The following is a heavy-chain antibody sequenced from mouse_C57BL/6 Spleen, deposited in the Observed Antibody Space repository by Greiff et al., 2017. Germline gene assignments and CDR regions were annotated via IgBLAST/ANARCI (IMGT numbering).Heavy chain of an antibody. CDR2: ISSGGDYI. J-gene: IGHJ2*01. CDR3: TRDSGDWDFDY. V-gene: IGHV5-9-1*02. D-gene: IGHD4-1*01. Sequence: EVQVVESGEGLVKPGGSLKLSCAASGFTFSSYAMSWVRPTPEKRLEWVAYISSGGDYIYYADTVKGRFTISRDNARNTLYLQMSSLKSEDTAMYYCTRDSGDWDFDYWGQGTTLTVSS. CDR1: GFTFSSYA.